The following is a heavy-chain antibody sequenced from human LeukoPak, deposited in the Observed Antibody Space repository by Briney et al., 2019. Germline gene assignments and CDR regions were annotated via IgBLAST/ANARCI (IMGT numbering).Heavy chain of an antibody. D-gene: IGHD6-13*01. CDR1: GFTFSSYW. Sequence: YPGGSLRLSCAASGFTFSSYWMNWVRQAPGKGLDWVSSISDDSSSTYSADSVKGRFTISRDNSRNTLYLQMNSLRADDTALYHCAKGALAAAGSGFEYWGQGTLVTVFS. J-gene: IGHJ4*02. CDR2: ISDDSSST. V-gene: IGHV3-23*01. CDR3: AKGALAAAGSGFEY.